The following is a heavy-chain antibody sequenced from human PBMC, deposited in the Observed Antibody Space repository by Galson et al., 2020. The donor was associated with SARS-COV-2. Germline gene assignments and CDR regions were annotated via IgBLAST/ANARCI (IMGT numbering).Heavy chain of an antibody. CDR1: GGSIISAGYH. Sequence: SETLSLTCTVSGGSIISAGYHWMWIRQHPGKGLEWIGYIYSTGRNYYNPSLQSRLFLSIDTSRNQFSLKLNSMTAADTAVYYCARGVGYCSGTRCYGGVSWGQGTLVTVSS. CDR3: ARGVGYCSGTRCYGGVS. J-gene: IGHJ5*02. V-gene: IGHV4-31*03. D-gene: IGHD2-2*01. CDR2: IYSTGRN.